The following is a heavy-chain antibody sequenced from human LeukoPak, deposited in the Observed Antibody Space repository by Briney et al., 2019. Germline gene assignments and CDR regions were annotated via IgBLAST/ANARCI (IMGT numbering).Heavy chain of an antibody. D-gene: IGHD2-2*01. V-gene: IGHV4-4*09. J-gene: IGHJ4*02. Sequence: PSETLSLTCTVSGGSISSYYWSWIRQPPRKGLEWIGYIYTSGSTNYTPSLKSRVTISVDTSKNQFSLKLSSVTAANTAVYYCARSGYCSSTSCSMPLDYWGQGTLVTVSS. CDR3: ARSGYCSSTSCSMPLDY. CDR2: IYTSGST. CDR1: GGSISSYY.